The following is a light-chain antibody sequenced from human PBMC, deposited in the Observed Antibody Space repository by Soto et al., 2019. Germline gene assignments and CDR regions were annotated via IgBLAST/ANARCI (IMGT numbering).Light chain of an antibody. CDR3: QQCGGSPLFT. CDR2: GTS. V-gene: IGKV3-20*01. Sequence: EVVLTQSPGTLSLSPGERATLSCRASQSVSSRYLAWYQHKPGQPPKLLIYGTSSRATDIPDRFSASGSGTDFTLTISRLEPEDFAVYYCQQCGGSPLFTFGPGTKVDIK. CDR1: QSVSSRY. J-gene: IGKJ3*01.